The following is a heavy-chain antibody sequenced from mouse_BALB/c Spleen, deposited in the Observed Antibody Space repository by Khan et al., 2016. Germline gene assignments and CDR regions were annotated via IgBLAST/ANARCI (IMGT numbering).Heavy chain of an antibody. D-gene: IGHD1-1*01. V-gene: IGHV1-7*01. CDR3: ARWSYYYGSSYGWFAY. J-gene: IGHJ3*01. CDR2: INPSTGYT. Sequence: QVQLQQSGAELAKPGASVKMSCKASGYTFTDYWMHWVKQSPGQGLEWIGYINPSTGYTEYNQKFKDKATLTANKSSSTAYMQLSSLTSEDSAVDYCARWSYYYGSSYGWFAYWGQGTLVTVSA. CDR1: GYTFTDYW.